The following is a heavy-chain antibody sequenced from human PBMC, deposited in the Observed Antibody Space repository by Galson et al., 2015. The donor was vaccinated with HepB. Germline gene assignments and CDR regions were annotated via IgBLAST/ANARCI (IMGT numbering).Heavy chain of an antibody. CDR1: GYTFTSYG. D-gene: IGHD3-22*01. CDR2: ISAYNGNT. V-gene: IGHV1-18*04. CDR3: ARIYDSSGSTTLGDAFDI. Sequence: SVKVSCKASGYTFTSYGISWVRQAPGQGLEWMGWISAYNGNTNYAQKLQGRVTMTTDTSTSTAYMELRSLRSDDTAVYYCARIYDSSGSTTLGDAFDIWGQGTMVTVSS. J-gene: IGHJ3*02.